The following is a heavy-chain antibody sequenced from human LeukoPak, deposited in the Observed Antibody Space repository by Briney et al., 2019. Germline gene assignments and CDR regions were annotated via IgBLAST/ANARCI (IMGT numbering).Heavy chain of an antibody. Sequence: SETLSLTCAVYGVSFSNYYWSWIRQTPGKGMEWIGGINDNGRINYNPSLMSRVTVSVDTSKNQFSLRLTSVTATDTAVYYCARRWNYGRNYYIDVWGKGATVSVSS. CDR1: GVSFSNYY. CDR3: ARRWNYGRNYYIDV. J-gene: IGHJ6*03. D-gene: IGHD1-7*01. CDR2: INDNGRI. V-gene: IGHV4-34*01.